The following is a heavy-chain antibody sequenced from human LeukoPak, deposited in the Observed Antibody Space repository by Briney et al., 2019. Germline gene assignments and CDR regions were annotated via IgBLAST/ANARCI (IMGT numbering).Heavy chain of an antibody. CDR1: GRSFSYKS. D-gene: IGHD3-22*01. CDR3: ARTYYEEGANWFDP. Sequence: SGALYIPFSIYGRSFSYKSWRWIRPPPGKGPEWSVEINHSGATNYNPSLKSRVTMSVDTSKNQFSLKLSSVTAADTAVYYCARTYYEEGANWFDPWGQGTLVTVSS. J-gene: IGHJ5*02. V-gene: IGHV4-34*01. CDR2: INHSGAT.